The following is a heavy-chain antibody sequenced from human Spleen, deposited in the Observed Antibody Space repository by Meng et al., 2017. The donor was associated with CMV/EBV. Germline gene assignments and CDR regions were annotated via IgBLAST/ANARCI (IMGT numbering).Heavy chain of an antibody. Sequence: ASGFTCSSYGMHWVRQAPGKGLEWVAFIRYDGNNKYYADSVKGRFTVSRDNSKNTLYLQMNSLKTEDTAVYYCFRLDEEGVAVPAGPWGQGTLVTVSS. CDR1: GFTCSSYG. V-gene: IGHV3-30*02. CDR2: IRYDGNNK. D-gene: IGHD2-2*01. J-gene: IGHJ5*02. CDR3: FRLDEEGVAVPAGP.